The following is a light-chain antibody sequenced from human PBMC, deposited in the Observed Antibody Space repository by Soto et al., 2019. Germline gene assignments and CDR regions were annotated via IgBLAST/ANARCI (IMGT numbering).Light chain of an antibody. CDR2: AAS. CDR3: XXXNGDLXVA. V-gene: IGKV1-27*01. Sequence: DIQMTQSPSSLSASVGDRVTITCRASQAIDQSVAWYQQKPGQVPKLLIYAASTLHSGVPSRFSGSGSGAHFTLTITGLXPXXXXXXXXXXXNGDLXVAFGPGTTVDV. CDR1: QAIDQS. J-gene: IGKJ3*01.